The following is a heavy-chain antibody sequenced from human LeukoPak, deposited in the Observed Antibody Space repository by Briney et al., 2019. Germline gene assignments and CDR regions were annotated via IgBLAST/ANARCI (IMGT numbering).Heavy chain of an antibody. V-gene: IGHV1-46*01. CDR3: ARVGRRGYPYGHSPEYFQH. Sequence: GASVKVSCKASGYIFTDYYMHWVRQAPGQGLEWMGIINPSGGSTTYKQKFRGRVTMTRDTSTSIVYMELSSLRSEDTAVYYCARVGRRGYPYGHSPEYFQHWGQGTLVTVSS. D-gene: IGHD3-10*01. J-gene: IGHJ1*01. CDR2: INPSGGST. CDR1: GYIFTDYY.